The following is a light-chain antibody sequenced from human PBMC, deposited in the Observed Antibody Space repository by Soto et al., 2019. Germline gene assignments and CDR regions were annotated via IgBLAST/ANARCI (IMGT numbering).Light chain of an antibody. Sequence: QSVLTQPPSVSAAPGQKVTISCSGSSSNIGNNYVSWYRQLPGTAPKLLIYDNNKRPSGIPDRFSGSKSGTSATLGITGLQTGDEADHYCGTSDSSLSGGVFGTGTKVTVL. J-gene: IGLJ1*01. V-gene: IGLV1-51*01. CDR3: GTSDSSLSGGV. CDR1: SSNIGNNY. CDR2: DNN.